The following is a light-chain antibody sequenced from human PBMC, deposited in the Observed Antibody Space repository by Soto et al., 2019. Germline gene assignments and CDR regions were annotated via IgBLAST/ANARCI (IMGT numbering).Light chain of an antibody. CDR3: SSFTTSTTLYV. J-gene: IGLJ1*01. V-gene: IGLV2-14*01. CDR1: SNDVGASDY. CDR2: EVK. Sequence: QSALTQPASVSGSPGQSITVSCTGTSNDVGASDYVSWYQHHPGKVPKAIIYEVKNRPSGVSSRFSGSKSANTASLTISGLQAEDEADYYCSSFTTSTTLYVFGTGTKVTVL.